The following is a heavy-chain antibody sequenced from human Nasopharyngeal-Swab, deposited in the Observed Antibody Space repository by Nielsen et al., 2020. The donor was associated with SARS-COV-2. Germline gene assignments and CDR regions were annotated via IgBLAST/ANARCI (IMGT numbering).Heavy chain of an antibody. CDR2: ITPSGGAT. D-gene: IGHD6-13*01. CDR3: ASEPGGMAAPGKHFDP. J-gene: IGHJ5*02. Sequence: LDAGHVLEWMGVITPSGGATNYARKFRGRVTMTRDPSTSTVYLDLSSLKSEDTAVYFCASEPGGMAAPGKHFDPWGQGTLVTVSS. V-gene: IGHV1-46*01.